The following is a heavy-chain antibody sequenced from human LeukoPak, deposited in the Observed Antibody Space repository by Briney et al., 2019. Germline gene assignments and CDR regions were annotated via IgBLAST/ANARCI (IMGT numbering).Heavy chain of an antibody. CDR1: GDSVSSKSAA. D-gene: IGHD5-12*01. CDR2: TYDRSRWFN. V-gene: IGHV6-1*01. CDR3: TRQYSGGMDV. Sequence: SQTLSLTCAISGDSVSSKSAAWNWIRQSPSRGLEWLGRTYDRSRWFNGYAVSVKGRITISPDTSKNQFSLQLNSVTPEDTAVYYCTRQYSGGMDVWGQGTTVTVSS. J-gene: IGHJ6*02.